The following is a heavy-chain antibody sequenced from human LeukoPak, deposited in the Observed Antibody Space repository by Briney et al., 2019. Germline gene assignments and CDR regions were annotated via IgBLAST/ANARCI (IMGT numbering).Heavy chain of an antibody. CDR1: GGSISSSSYY. Sequence: PSETLSLTCTVSGGSISSSSYYWGWLRQPPGKGLEWIGTIYYSGSTYYNPSLKSRVTISVDTSKNQFSLKLRSVTAADTAVVYCAREVYYYDSSGQGPRYAFDIWGPGTMVTVSS. CDR2: IYYSGST. V-gene: IGHV4-39*07. D-gene: IGHD3-22*01. J-gene: IGHJ3*02. CDR3: AREVYYYDSSGQGPRYAFDI.